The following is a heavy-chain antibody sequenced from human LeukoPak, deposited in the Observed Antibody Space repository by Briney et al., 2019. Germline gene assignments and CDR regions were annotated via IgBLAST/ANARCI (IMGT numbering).Heavy chain of an antibody. Sequence: PGGSLRLSCSASGFTFRSYAMHWVRQAPGKGLEFVSVISSNGGSTYYADSVKGRFTISRDNSKNTLYLQMSSLRPEDTAVYYCVKAGDYEYNWFDPWGQGTLVTVSS. D-gene: IGHD4-17*01. J-gene: IGHJ5*02. CDR3: VKAGDYEYNWFDP. CDR1: GFTFRSYA. CDR2: ISSNGGST. V-gene: IGHV3-64D*09.